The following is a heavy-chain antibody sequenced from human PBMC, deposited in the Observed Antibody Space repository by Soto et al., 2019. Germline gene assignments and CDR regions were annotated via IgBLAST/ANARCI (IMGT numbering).Heavy chain of an antibody. V-gene: IGHV3-33*01. D-gene: IGHD3-10*01. Sequence: GGSLRLSCAASGFTFSDYSMHWVRQAPGKGLEWVAIIWYDGTDEIYADSVKGRFTISRDNSKNTLYLQLNSLRAEDTAVYYCARYPYQSSNYSGSEFDYWGQGILVTVSS. CDR1: GFTFSDYS. J-gene: IGHJ4*02. CDR2: IWYDGTDE. CDR3: ARYPYQSSNYSGSEFDY.